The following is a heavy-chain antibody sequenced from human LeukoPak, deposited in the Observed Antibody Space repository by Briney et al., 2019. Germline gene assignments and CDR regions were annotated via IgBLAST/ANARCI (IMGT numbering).Heavy chain of an antibody. CDR1: GFTFSSYS. D-gene: IGHD6-19*01. V-gene: IGHV3-21*01. CDR2: ISSSSSYI. J-gene: IGHJ5*02. Sequence: SGGSLRLSCAASGFTFSSYSMNWVRQAPGKGLEWVSSISSSSSYIYYADSVKGRFTISRDNAKNSLYLQMNSLRAEDTAVYYCARDPTLGGTNWFDPWGQGTLVTVSS. CDR3: ARDPTLGGTNWFDP.